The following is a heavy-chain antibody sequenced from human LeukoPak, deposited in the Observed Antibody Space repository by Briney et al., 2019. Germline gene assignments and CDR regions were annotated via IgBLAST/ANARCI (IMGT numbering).Heavy chain of an antibody. J-gene: IGHJ4*02. V-gene: IGHV3-23*01. CDR2: FRGSADTT. CDR3: AKGVGAIPGFDH. CDR1: GFTFSNYA. Sequence: GGSLRLSCAASGFTFSNYAMNWVRQAPGRGLEWVSGFRGSADTTHYADSVKGRFTISRDNSKNTVYLQMNSLRAEDTAIYYCAKGVGAIPGFDHWGQGTLVTVSS. D-gene: IGHD1-26*01.